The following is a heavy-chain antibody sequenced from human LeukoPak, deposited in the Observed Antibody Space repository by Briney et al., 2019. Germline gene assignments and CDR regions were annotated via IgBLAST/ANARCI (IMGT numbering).Heavy chain of an antibody. CDR1: GYTFTSYG. Sequence: ASVKVSRKASGYTFTSYGISWVRQAPGQGLEWMGWISAYNGNTNYAQKLQGRVTMTTDTSTSTAYMELRSLKSDDTAVYYCAREVWGDCSGGSCYGFQDYWGQGTLVTVSS. CDR2: ISAYNGNT. J-gene: IGHJ4*02. D-gene: IGHD2-15*01. CDR3: AREVWGDCSGGSCYGFQDY. V-gene: IGHV1-18*01.